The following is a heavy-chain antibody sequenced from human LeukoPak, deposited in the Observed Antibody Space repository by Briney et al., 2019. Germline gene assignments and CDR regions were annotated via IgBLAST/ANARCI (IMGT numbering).Heavy chain of an antibody. CDR1: GFTFSSYW. CDR3: AKDLSRDYYDSSGYFFQH. Sequence: GGSLRLSCAASGFTFSSYWMSWVRQAPGKGLEWVANIKQDGSEKYYVDSVKGRFTISRDNSKNTLYLQMNSLRAEDTAVCYCAKDLSRDYYDSSGYFFQHWGQGTLVTVSS. D-gene: IGHD3-22*01. V-gene: IGHV3-7*03. CDR2: IKQDGSEK. J-gene: IGHJ1*01.